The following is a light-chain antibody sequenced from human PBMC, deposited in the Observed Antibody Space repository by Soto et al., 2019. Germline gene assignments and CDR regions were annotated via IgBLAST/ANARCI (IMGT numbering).Light chain of an antibody. CDR3: CSYTTSNTRQIV. V-gene: IGLV2-14*01. Sequence: QSALTQPASVSGSPGQSITISCTGTSSDVGGYNYVSWYQQHPGKAPKFMIYDVSNRPSGVSNRFSGSKSGNTASLTISGLQAEDDADDYCCSYTTSNTRQIVFGTGTKVTVL. CDR2: DVS. J-gene: IGLJ1*01. CDR1: SSDVGGYNY.